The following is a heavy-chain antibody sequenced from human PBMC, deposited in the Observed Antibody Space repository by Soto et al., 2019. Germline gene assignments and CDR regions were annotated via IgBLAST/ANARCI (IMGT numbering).Heavy chain of an antibody. CDR3: AKTFLARYCSSSICYDPADYFDY. V-gene: IGHV1-8*01. CDR2: MNPNSGNT. CDR1: GYTFTSYD. J-gene: IGHJ4*02. D-gene: IGHD2-2*01. Sequence: ASVKVSCKASGYTFTSYDINWVRQATGQGLEWMGWMNPNSGNTGYAQKFQGRVTMTRNTSISTAYMELSSLRSEDTAVYYCAKTFLARYCSSSICYDPADYFDYWGQGTLVTVSS.